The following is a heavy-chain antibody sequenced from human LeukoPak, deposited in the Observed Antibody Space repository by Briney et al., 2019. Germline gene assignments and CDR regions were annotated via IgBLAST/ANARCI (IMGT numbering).Heavy chain of an antibody. CDR1: GFTFSSYS. CDR3: AREAYCGGDCMIAFDI. V-gene: IGHV3-48*01. J-gene: IGHJ3*02. Sequence: PGGSLRLSCAASGFTFSSYSMNWVRQAPGKGLEWVSYISSSSSTIYYADSVKGRFTISRDNAKNSLYLQMNSLRAEDTAVYYCAREAYCGGDCMIAFDIWGQGTMVTVSS. CDR2: ISSSSSTI. D-gene: IGHD2-21*02.